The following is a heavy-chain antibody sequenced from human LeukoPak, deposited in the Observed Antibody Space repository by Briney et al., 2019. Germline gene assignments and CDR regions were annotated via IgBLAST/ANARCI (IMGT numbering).Heavy chain of an antibody. D-gene: IGHD3-10*01. CDR1: GFTFSSYG. Sequence: GGSLRLSCAASGFTFSSYGMHWVRQAPGKGPEWVAFIRYDGSNKYYADSVKGRFTISRDNSKNTLYLQMNSLRAEDTAVYYCAKDLLWFGELGEYYFDYWGQGTLVTVSS. J-gene: IGHJ4*02. CDR2: IRYDGSNK. V-gene: IGHV3-30*02. CDR3: AKDLLWFGELGEYYFDY.